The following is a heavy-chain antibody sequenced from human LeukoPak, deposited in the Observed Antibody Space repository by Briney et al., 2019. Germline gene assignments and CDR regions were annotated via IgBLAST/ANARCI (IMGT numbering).Heavy chain of an antibody. J-gene: IGHJ4*02. CDR1: GGSISSYY. CDR3: AREGYYGSGSYKDY. V-gene: IGHV4-4*07. D-gene: IGHD3-10*01. CDR2: IYTSGST. Sequence: SETLSLTCTDSGGSISSYYWSWIRQPAGKGLEWIGRIYTSGSTNYNPSLKSRVTMPVDTSKNQFSLKLSSVTAADTAVYYCAREGYYGSGSYKDYWGRGTLVTVSS.